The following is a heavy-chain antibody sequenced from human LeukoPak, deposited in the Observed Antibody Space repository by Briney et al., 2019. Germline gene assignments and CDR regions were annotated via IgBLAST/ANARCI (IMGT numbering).Heavy chain of an antibody. CDR2: IYNDGSKN. D-gene: IGHD6-6*01. V-gene: IGHV3-7*01. CDR1: GVTFSSYW. Sequence: GGTLRLSCAASGVTFSSYWMSWGRQAPGKGLEWLANIYNDGSKNYYVHSAKGPFTISRDNAKNSLYLQMNSLRAEDTAVYYCARDSHYSSDFWGQGTLVTVSS. J-gene: IGHJ4*02. CDR3: ARDSHYSSDF.